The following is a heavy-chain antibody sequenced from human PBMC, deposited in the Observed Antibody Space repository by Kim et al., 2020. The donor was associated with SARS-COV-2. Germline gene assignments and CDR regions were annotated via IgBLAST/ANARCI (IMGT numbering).Heavy chain of an antibody. CDR1: GFSFSIYA. V-gene: IGHV3-30*04. J-gene: IGHJ3*01. D-gene: IGHD5-12*01. CDR2: ISYDGSNK. Sequence: GGSLRLSCAASGFSFSIYAIHWVRQAPGKGLEWVAVISYDGSNKYYADSVKGRFTISIDNSKNTLYLQTNSLRAEDTAVYYCARDSLTKNFGYSPSGFDVWGQGTMVTVSS. CDR3: ARDSLTKNFGYSPSGFDV.